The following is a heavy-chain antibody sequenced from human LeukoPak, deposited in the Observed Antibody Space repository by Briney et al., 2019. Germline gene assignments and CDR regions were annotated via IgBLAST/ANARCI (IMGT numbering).Heavy chain of an antibody. J-gene: IGHJ2*01. D-gene: IGHD2-2*02. CDR2: ISAYNGNT. Sequence: AASVKVSCKASGYTFTSYGISWVRQAPGQGLEWMGWISAYNGNTNYAQKLQGRVTMTTDTSTSTAYMELRSLRSDDTAVYYCARVVPAAIRPSYWYFDLWGRGTLVTVSS. CDR1: GYTFTSYG. V-gene: IGHV1-18*01. CDR3: ARVVPAAIRPSYWYFDL.